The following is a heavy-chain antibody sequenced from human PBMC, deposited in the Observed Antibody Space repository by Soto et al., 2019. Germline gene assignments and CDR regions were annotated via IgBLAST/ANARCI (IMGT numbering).Heavy chain of an antibody. J-gene: IGHJ4*02. CDR2: IYYGENI. Sequence: SETLSLTCTVSGGSISSSSYYWGWIRRPPGKGLEWIGSIYYGENIFYNPSLKSRVTISIDTSKNQFSLKLSSVTAADTAVYYCARGYGRNFDYWGQGTLVTVSS. D-gene: IGHD5-18*01. V-gene: IGHV4-39*01. CDR1: GGSISSSSYY. CDR3: ARGYGRNFDY.